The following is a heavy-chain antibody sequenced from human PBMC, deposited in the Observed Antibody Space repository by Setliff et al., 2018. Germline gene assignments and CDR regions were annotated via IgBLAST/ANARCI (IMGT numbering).Heavy chain of an antibody. CDR1: GGTFSRSA. Sequence: SVKVSCKASGGTFSRSAISWVRQAPGQGLEWMGGITPIFGTPTYAQKFQGRVTIIADESTSTTYMELSSLRSEDTAVYYCARGPQKFYSDTSGYYYDLRFYYYMDVWGKGTTVTVSS. J-gene: IGHJ6*03. CDR3: ARGPQKFYSDTSGYYYDLRFYYYMDV. D-gene: IGHD3-22*01. CDR2: ITPIFGTP. V-gene: IGHV1-69*13.